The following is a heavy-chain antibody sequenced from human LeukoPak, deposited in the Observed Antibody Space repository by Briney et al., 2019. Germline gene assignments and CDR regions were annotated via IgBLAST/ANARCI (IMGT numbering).Heavy chain of an antibody. J-gene: IGHJ6*02. CDR3: ARAYYYDSSGYYYYYGMDV. Sequence: SETLSLTCTVSGGSISSYYWSWIRQPPGKGLEWIGYIYYSGSTNYNPSLKSRATISVDTSKNQFSLKLSSVTAADTAVYYCARAYYYDSSGYYYYYGMDVWGQGTTVTVSS. CDR2: IYYSGST. V-gene: IGHV4-59*12. CDR1: GGSISSYY. D-gene: IGHD3-22*01.